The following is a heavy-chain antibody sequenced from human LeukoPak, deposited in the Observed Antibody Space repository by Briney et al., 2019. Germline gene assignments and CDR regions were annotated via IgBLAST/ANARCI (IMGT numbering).Heavy chain of an antibody. CDR3: ARDPLRRYSSSTDAFDI. CDR1: GYTFTSYG. CDR2: ISADNGNT. Sequence: ASVKVSCKASGYTFTSYGISWVRQAPGQGLEWMGWISADNGNTNYAQKLQGRVTMTTDTSTSTAYMELRSLRSDDTAVYYCARDPLRRYSSSTDAFDIWGKGTMVTVSS. J-gene: IGHJ3*02. V-gene: IGHV1-18*01. D-gene: IGHD6-6*01.